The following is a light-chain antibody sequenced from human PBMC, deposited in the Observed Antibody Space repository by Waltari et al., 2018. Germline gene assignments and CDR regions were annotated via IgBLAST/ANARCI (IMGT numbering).Light chain of an antibody. V-gene: IGLV5-45*03. CDR1: SGINVGSYR. Sequence: QAVLTQPSSLSASPAASASPTCTLRSGINVGSYRIYWYQQKPGSPPQYLLRYKSDSDNQQGSGVPSRFSGSKDASANAGILLISGLQSEDEADYYCMIWHSSAVVFGGGTKLTVL. CDR3: MIWHSSAVV. CDR2: YKSDSDN. J-gene: IGLJ2*01.